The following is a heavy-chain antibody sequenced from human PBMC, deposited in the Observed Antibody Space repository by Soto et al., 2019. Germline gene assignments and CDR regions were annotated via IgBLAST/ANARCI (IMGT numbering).Heavy chain of an antibody. D-gene: IGHD2-2*02. CDR3: ARETVDQDIYPDFDY. V-gene: IGHV3-13*01. CDR2: ITTTGDT. CDR1: GFIFSSYD. J-gene: IGHJ4*02. Sequence: GGSLRLSCAASGFIFSSYDVHWVRQAPGKGLEWVSVITTTGDTYYAASVKGRFTISRENAENSLYLQMNSLRAEDTAVYYCARETVDQDIYPDFDYWGQGTLVTVSS.